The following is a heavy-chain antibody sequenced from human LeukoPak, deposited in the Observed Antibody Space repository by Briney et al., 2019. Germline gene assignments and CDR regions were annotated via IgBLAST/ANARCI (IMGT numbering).Heavy chain of an antibody. Sequence: GASVKVSCKASGYTFTGYYMHWVRQAPGQGLEWMGWINPNSGGTNYAQKFQGRVTMTRDTSISTAYMELSRLRSDDTAVYYCAREKWELLRPLFDYWGQGTLVTVSS. J-gene: IGHJ4*02. CDR3: AREKWELLRPLFDY. CDR2: INPNSGGT. V-gene: IGHV1-2*02. CDR1: GYTFTGYY. D-gene: IGHD1-26*01.